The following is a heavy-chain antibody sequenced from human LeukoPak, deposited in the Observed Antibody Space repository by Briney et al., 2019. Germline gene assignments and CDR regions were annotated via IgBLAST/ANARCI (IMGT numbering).Heavy chain of an antibody. CDR2: IYYSGST. Sequence: SETLSLTCTVSGGSISSSSYYWSWIRQPPGKGLEWIGYIYYSGSTNYNPSLKSRVTISVDTSKNQFSLKLSSVTAADTAVYYCARVRYSSSWYFDYWGQGTLVTVSS. V-gene: IGHV4-61*05. CDR3: ARVRYSSSWYFDY. J-gene: IGHJ4*02. CDR1: GGSISSSSYY. D-gene: IGHD6-13*01.